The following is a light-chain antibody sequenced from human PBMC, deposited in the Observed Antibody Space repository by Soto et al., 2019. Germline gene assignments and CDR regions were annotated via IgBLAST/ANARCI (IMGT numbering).Light chain of an antibody. CDR2: GAS. CDR1: QSVSNNY. J-gene: IGKJ4*01. V-gene: IGKV3-20*01. CDR3: QQYGSSGLT. Sequence: VLTQSPATLSLSPSERSTHSCRASQSVSNNYLAWYQLKPGQAPRFLVYGASNRATGIPDRFSGSGSGTDFTLTISRLEPEDSAVYYCQQYGSSGLTFGGGTKV.